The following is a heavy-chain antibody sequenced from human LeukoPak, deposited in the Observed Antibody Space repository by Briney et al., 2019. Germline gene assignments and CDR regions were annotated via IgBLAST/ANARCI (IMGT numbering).Heavy chain of an antibody. J-gene: IGHJ4*02. CDR2: IIPIFGIA. Sequence: SVRVSCKASGGAFSGYAISWVREAPGQGLEWMWRIIPIFGIANYAQKFQGRVTITADKSTSTAYMEMSSLSSEDTAVYYCARGYCSGGSCYHFDYWGQGTLVTVSS. D-gene: IGHD2-15*01. CDR1: GGAFSGYA. CDR3: ARGYCSGGSCYHFDY. V-gene: IGHV1-69*04.